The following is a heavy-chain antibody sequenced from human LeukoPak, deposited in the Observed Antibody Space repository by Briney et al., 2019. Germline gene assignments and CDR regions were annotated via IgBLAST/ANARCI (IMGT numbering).Heavy chain of an antibody. CDR2: INHSGST. V-gene: IGHV4-34*01. Sequence: SETLSLTCAVYGGSFSGYYWSWIRQPPGKGLEWIGEINHSGSTNYNPSLKSRVTISIDTSKNQFSLKLSSVTAADTAVYYCARAVVVTATPYFDCWGQGTLVTVSS. CDR3: ARAVVVTATPYFDC. CDR1: GGSFSGYY. J-gene: IGHJ4*02. D-gene: IGHD2-21*02.